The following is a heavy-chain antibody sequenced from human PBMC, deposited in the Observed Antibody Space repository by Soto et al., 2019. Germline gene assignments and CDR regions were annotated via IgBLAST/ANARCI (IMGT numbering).Heavy chain of an antibody. CDR3: ATMGTPATGLYYFDY. Sequence: QVQLQESGPGLVKPSQTLSLTCTVSGGSISSGNYYLSWLRQPPGKGLEWIGFISYSGSTYYNASLQSRCTISVDTSQNQFSLNLSFVTAADTAVYYCATMGTPATGLYYFDYWGQGTLVTVSS. D-gene: IGHD1-7*01. J-gene: IGHJ4*02. CDR2: ISYSGST. CDR1: GGSISSGNYY. V-gene: IGHV4-30-4*01.